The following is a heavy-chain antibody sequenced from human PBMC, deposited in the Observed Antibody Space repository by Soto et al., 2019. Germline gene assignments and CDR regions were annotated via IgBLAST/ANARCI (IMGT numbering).Heavy chain of an antibody. Sequence: QGQLQQWGAGLLKPSETLSLTCAVYVGSFSGYYWSWIRQPPGKGLEWIGEINHSGSTNYNPALKSRVTLPVDRSKNLFSLRLCSVTSAYTAGFYCASSSSRDCTMCVCWTDYWGQGTLVTVSS. V-gene: IGHV4-34*01. D-gene: IGHD2-8*01. CDR3: ASSSSRDCTMCVCWTDY. CDR1: VGSFSGYY. CDR2: INHSGST. J-gene: IGHJ4*02.